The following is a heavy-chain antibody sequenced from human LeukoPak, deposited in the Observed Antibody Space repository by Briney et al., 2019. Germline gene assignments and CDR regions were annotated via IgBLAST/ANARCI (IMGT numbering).Heavy chain of an antibody. CDR1: GFTFSSYE. D-gene: IGHD5-18*01. V-gene: IGHV3-48*03. CDR2: ISSSGDTI. J-gene: IGHJ4*02. Sequence: AGGSLRLSCAASGFTFSSYEMNWVRQAPGKGLEWVSYISSSGDTIHYADSVKGRFTISRDNAKNSLYLQMNSLGAEDTAVYYCARDGGTRLKYSYGYGDYWGQGTLVTVSS. CDR3: ARDGGTRLKYSYGYGDY.